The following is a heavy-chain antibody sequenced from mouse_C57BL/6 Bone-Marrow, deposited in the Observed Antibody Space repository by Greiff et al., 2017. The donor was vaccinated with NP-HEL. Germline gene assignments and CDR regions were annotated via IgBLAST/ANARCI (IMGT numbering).Heavy chain of an antibody. CDR2: IHPNSGST. Sequence: QVQLQQPGAELVKPGASVKLSCKASGYTFTSYWMHWVKQRPGQGLEWIGMIHPNSGSTNYNEKFKSKATLTVDKSSSTAYMQLSSLTSEDSAVYYCATPVGSSLWYFDVWGTGTTVTVSS. CDR3: ATPVGSSLWYFDV. D-gene: IGHD1-1*01. J-gene: IGHJ1*03. V-gene: IGHV1-64*01. CDR1: GYTFTSYW.